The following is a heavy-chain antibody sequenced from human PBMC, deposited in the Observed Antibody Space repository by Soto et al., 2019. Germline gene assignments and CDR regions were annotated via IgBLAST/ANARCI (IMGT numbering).Heavy chain of an antibody. V-gene: IGHV1-69*13. CDR2: IIPIFGTA. CDR3: ARDYGDSRYNWFDP. J-gene: IGHJ5*02. CDR1: GGTFSSYA. D-gene: IGHD4-17*01. Sequence: ASVKVSCKASGGTFSSYAISWVRQAPGQGLEWMGGIIPIFGTANYAQKFQGRVTITADESTSTAYMELSSLRSEDTAVYYCARDYGDSRYNWFDPWGQGTLVTSPQ.